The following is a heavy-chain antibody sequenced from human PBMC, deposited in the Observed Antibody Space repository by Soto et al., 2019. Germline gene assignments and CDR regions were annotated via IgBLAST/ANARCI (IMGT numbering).Heavy chain of an antibody. D-gene: IGHD2-21*02. CDR1: GGSISSYY. Sequence: TSETLSLTCTVSGGSISSYYWSWIRQPPGKGLEWIGYVYYSGTTHYNPSLKSRVTMSLDTSKNQFSLMLSSVTAADTAVYYCARRVTMASVTAGNDNWFDPWGQGTLVTVS. V-gene: IGHV4-59*08. CDR3: ARRVTMASVTAGNDNWFDP. J-gene: IGHJ5*02. CDR2: VYYSGTT.